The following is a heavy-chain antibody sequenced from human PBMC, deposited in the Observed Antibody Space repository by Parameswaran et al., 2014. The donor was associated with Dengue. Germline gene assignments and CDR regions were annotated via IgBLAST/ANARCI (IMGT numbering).Heavy chain of an antibody. V-gene: IGHV1-46*01. J-gene: IGHJ4*02. Sequence: WVRQAPGQGLEWMGIINPSGGSTSYAQKFQGRVTMTRDTSTSTVYMELSSLRSEDTAVYYCARDSVGDWGEDRCYFDYWGQGTLVTVSS. CDR3: ARDSVGDWGEDRCYFDY. D-gene: IGHD2-21*02. CDR2: INPSGGST.